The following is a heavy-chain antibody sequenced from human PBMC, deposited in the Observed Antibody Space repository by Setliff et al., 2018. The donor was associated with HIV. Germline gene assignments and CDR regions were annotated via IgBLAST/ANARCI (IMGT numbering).Heavy chain of an antibody. J-gene: IGHJ6*02. CDR1: GFSFRSYG. D-gene: IGHD1-7*01. V-gene: IGHV3-33*06. Sequence: GGSLRLSCAASGFSFRSYGMHWVRQAPGKGLEWAAIIWYDGGNKDYGDSVKGRFTISRDNSKNTLYLEMNSLRAEDTAVYYCAKSRLGGGTTSGYRYGMDVWGQGTTVTVSS. CDR2: IWYDGGNK. CDR3: AKSRLGGGTTSGYRYGMDV.